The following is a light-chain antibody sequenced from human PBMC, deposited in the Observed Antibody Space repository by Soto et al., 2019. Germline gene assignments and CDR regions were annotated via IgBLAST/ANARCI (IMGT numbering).Light chain of an antibody. J-gene: IGKJ4*01. CDR3: PQRSNWPPIT. CDR2: DAS. V-gene: IGKV3-11*01. Sequence: EIVLTQSPATLSLSPGERATLSCRASQSVSSYLAWYQQKPGQAPRLLIYDASNRATGIPARFSGSGSGTDFNLTISSLEAEDFAVYYCPQRSNWPPITFGGGTKVEIK. CDR1: QSVSSY.